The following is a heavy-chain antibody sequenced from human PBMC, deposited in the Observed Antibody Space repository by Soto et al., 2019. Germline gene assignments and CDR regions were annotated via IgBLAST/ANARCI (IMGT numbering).Heavy chain of an antibody. V-gene: IGHV4-4*02. CDR3: ARRQRFDFWSSYSYSNHGLDV. Sequence: PSETLSLTXAVSGGSVSSDNSWTWVRQPPGKSLEWIGEVFHSGNSNSNPSLKSRVTMSVDKSKNQFSLRLNSVTAADTAVYYCARRQRFDFWSSYSYSNHGLDVWGQGTKVTVS. J-gene: IGHJ6*02. D-gene: IGHD3-3*01. CDR1: GGSVSSDNS. CDR2: VFHSGNS.